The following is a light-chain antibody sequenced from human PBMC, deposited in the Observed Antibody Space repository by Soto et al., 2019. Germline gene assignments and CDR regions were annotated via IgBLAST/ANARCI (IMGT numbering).Light chain of an antibody. CDR3: SSYTSSSTYVV. J-gene: IGLJ2*01. Sequence: QSALTQPASVSGSPGQSITISCTGTSSDVGGYNYVSWYQQHPGKAPKLMLYDVSNRPSGVSTRFSGSKSGNTGYLTISGLQAEDAADYDCSSYTSSSTYVVFGGGTKLTVL. CDR1: SSDVGGYNY. CDR2: DVS. V-gene: IGLV2-14*01.